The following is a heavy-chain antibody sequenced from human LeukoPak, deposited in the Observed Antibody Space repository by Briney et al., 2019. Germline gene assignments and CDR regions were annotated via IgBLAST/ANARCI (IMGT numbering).Heavy chain of an antibody. Sequence: GGSLRLSCAASGFTFSSYEMNWVRQAPGKGLEWVSYISSSDGSIYYADSVQGRFTISRDNAKNSLYLQMNSLRAEDTAVYYCARDEGGKALDYWGQGTLVTVSS. D-gene: IGHD1-1*01. CDR2: ISSSDGSI. J-gene: IGHJ4*02. CDR1: GFTFSSYE. V-gene: IGHV3-48*03. CDR3: ARDEGGKALDY.